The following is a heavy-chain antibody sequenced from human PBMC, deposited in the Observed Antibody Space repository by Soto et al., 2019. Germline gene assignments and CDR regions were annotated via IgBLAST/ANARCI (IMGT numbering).Heavy chain of an antibody. CDR2: IYYSGNT. CDR3: ARLSMIRGVLRLFDP. V-gene: IGHV4-39*01. D-gene: IGHD3-10*01. CDR1: CESISDSSSY. J-gene: IGHJ5*02. Sequence: SETLCLTYTVSCESISDSSSYWGWIRQPPGKGLEWIASIYYSGNTYYNPSLKSRVTMSVDSSKNQFSLKVSSVTAADTAVYYCARLSMIRGVLRLFDPWGQGTLVTVSS.